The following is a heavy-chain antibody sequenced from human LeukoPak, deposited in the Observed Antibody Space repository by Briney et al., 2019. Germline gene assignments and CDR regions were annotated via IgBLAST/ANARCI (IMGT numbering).Heavy chain of an antibody. Sequence: PSETLSLTCTVSGGSISGYYWSWIRQPAGKELEWIGYIYYTGTTNYKPSLKSRVTISVDTSKNQFSLNLTSVTAADTAVYYCARAYSSSSGRPFDYWGQGTLVTVSS. V-gene: IGHV4-59*01. CDR3: ARAYSSSSGRPFDY. J-gene: IGHJ4*02. D-gene: IGHD6-6*01. CDR1: GGSISGYY. CDR2: IYYTGTT.